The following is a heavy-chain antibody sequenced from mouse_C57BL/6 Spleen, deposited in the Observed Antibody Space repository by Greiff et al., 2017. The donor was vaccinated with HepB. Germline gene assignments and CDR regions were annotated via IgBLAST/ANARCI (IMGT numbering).Heavy chain of an antibody. V-gene: IGHV5-16*01. Sequence: EVHLVESEGGLVQPGSSMKLSCTASGFTFSDYYMAWVRQVPEKGLEWVANINYDGSSTYYLDSLKSRFIISRDNAKNILYLQMSSLKSEDTATYYCARGGYDYGDWFAYWGQGTLVTVSA. CDR2: INYDGSST. J-gene: IGHJ3*01. D-gene: IGHD2-4*01. CDR1: GFTFSDYY. CDR3: ARGGYDYGDWFAY.